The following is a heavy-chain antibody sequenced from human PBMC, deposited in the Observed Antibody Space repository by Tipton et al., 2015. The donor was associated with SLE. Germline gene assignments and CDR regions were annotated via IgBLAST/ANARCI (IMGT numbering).Heavy chain of an antibody. CDR2: IDPSSGLT. D-gene: IGHD6-6*01. J-gene: IGHJ5*02. CDR3: ARGRGVAAPAQIEKVRCFFDP. V-gene: IGHV1-2*02. CDR1: GYAITGYY. Sequence: QVQLVQSGAEVKKPGASVKVSCKTSGYAITGYYILWVRQAAGQGLEWMGWIDPSSGLTYYTEKFHGRVTMTRDTSISAAYMELSRLKSDDTAVYYCARGRGVAAPAQIEKVRCFFDPWGQGTLVTVSS.